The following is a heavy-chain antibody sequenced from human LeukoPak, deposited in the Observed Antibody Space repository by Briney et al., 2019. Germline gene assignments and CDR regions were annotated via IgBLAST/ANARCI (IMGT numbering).Heavy chain of an antibody. CDR1: GGSISSYY. Sequence: SETLSLTCTVSGGSISSYYWSWIRQPPGKGLEWIGYIYYSGSTNYNPSLKSRVTISVDTSKNQFSLKLSSVTAADTAVYYCARGFVSDIVVVPAAIRWYGMDVWGQGTTVTVSS. V-gene: IGHV4-59*01. J-gene: IGHJ6*02. CDR2: IYYSGST. D-gene: IGHD2-2*01. CDR3: ARGFVSDIVVVPAAIRWYGMDV.